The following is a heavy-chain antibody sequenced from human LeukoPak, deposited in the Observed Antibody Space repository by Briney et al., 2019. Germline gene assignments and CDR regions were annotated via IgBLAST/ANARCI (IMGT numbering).Heavy chain of an antibody. J-gene: IGHJ4*02. V-gene: IGHV1-2*02. CDR2: INPNSGGT. Sequence: GASVKVSCKASGYTFTGYYMHWVRQAPGQGLEWMGWINPNSGGTNYAQKFQGRVTMTRDTSISTAYMELSRLRSDDTAVYYCARELRGPFLTKSIAAAAKDDYWGQGTLVTVSS. D-gene: IGHD6-13*01. CDR1: GYTFTGYY. CDR3: ARELRGPFLTKSIAAAAKDDY.